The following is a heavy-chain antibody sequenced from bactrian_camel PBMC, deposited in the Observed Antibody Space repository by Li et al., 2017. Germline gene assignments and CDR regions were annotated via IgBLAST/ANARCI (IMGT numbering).Heavy chain of an antibody. CDR3: ARDLLGWDSS. CDR2: NTANDKI. J-gene: IGHJ4*01. D-gene: IGHD1*01. Sequence: DVQLVESGGGLEQPGGSARLSCVSSESAWSTYEMSWLRQAPGKGLEWVANTANDKIYYADSFKGRFVVSKDNVKNTVTLQMNSLKSEDTAMYYCARDLLGWDSSWGQGTQVTVS. CDR1: ESAWSTYE. V-gene: IGHV3S40*01.